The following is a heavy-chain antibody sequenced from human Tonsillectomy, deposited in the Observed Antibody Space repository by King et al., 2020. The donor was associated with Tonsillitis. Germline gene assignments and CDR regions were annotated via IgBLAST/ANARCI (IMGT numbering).Heavy chain of an antibody. Sequence: EVQLVESGGGLVQPGGSLRLSCAASGFTFSSYWMNWVRQAPGKGLVWVSRIISDERSTSYADSVKGRVTISRDNAKNTLYLQMNSLRAEDTAVYYCGRSYDGSGSDRVDYWGQGTLVTVSS. D-gene: IGHD3-10*01. V-gene: IGHV3-74*01. CDR2: IISDERST. J-gene: IGHJ4*02. CDR1: GFTFSSYW. CDR3: GRSYDGSGSDRVDY.